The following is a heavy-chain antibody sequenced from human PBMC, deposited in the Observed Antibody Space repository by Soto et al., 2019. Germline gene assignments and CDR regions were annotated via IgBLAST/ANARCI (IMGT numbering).Heavy chain of an antibody. CDR1: GGTFSRHP. CDR3: TREGYKYGRPDNFDS. J-gene: IGHJ4*02. V-gene: IGHV1-69*01. D-gene: IGHD5-18*01. Sequence: QVQLVQSGAEVKKPGSSVKVSCKASGGTFSRHPISWVRQAPGQGLEWMGGIIPFSDTTNYAQKFQGRVTISADESTSTAYMELSSLRSDDTAVYYCTREGYKYGRPDNFDSWGQGTLVTVSS. CDR2: IIPFSDTT.